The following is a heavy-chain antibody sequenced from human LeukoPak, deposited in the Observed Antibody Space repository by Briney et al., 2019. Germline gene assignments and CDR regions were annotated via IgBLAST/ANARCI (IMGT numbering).Heavy chain of an antibody. Sequence: GASVKVSCKASGYTFTSYGISWVRQAPGQGLEWMGWVSAYNGDTNYAQNLQGRVTMTTDTSTSTAYMELRSLRSDDTAVYYCARQDYGSGFDYWGQGTLVTVSS. V-gene: IGHV1-18*04. CDR3: ARQDYGSGFDY. J-gene: IGHJ4*02. CDR2: VSAYNGDT. CDR1: GYTFTSYG. D-gene: IGHD3-10*01.